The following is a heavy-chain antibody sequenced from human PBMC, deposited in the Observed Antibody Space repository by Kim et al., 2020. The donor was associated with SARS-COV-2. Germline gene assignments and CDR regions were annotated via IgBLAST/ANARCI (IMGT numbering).Heavy chain of an antibody. J-gene: IGHJ5*02. CDR3: ARAGRGNMGLCGP. CDR2: IHYTGST. CDR1: GGSISGYY. Sequence: SETLSLTCTVSGGSISGYYWSWFRQRQGKGLEWIAYIHYTGSTTTNPSFEGRVTMSVDTSRNQFSLELTSVSAADPAMYYCARAGRGNMGLCGPRGQG. D-gene: IGHD2-2*01. V-gene: IGHV4-59*13.